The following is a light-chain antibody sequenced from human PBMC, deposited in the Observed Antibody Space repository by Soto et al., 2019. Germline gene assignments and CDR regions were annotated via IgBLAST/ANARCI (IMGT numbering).Light chain of an antibody. Sequence: QSALTQPPSASGSPGQSVTISCTGTSSDVGGYDYVSWYQQYPGKVPKLMIYEVNKRPSGVPDRFSGSKSGNTDSLTVSGLHAQAEPHYSCTSYAGGNNVFGTGTKLTVL. CDR2: EVN. J-gene: IGLJ1*01. CDR1: SSDVGGYDY. V-gene: IGLV2-8*01. CDR3: TSYAGGNNV.